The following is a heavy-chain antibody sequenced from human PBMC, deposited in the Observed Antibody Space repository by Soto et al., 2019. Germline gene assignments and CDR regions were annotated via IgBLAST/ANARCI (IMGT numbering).Heavy chain of an antibody. CDR3: ARVLEMATLYYYGMDV. D-gene: IGHD5-12*01. CDR1: GFTFSDYA. CDR2: ISSSGSTI. Sequence: GESLKISCAASGFTFSDYAMSWVRQAPGKGLEWVSYISSSGSTIYYADSVKGRFTISRDNAKNSLYLQMNSLRAEDTAVYYCARVLEMATLYYYGMDVWGQGTTVTVSS. V-gene: IGHV3-11*01. J-gene: IGHJ6*02.